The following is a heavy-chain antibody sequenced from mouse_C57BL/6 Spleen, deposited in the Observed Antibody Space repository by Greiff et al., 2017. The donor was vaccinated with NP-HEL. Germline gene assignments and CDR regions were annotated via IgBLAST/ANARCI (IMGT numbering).Heavy chain of an antibody. CDR2: ISSGSSTI. D-gene: IGHD1-1*01. CDR3: ARRTTVVAYYYAMDY. J-gene: IGHJ4*01. CDR1: GFTFSDYG. Sequence: EVKLMESGGGLVKPGGSLKLSCAASGFTFSDYGMHWVRQAPEKGLEWVAYISSGSSTIYYADTVKGRFTISRDNAKNTLFLQMTSLRSEDTAMYYWARRTTVVAYYYAMDYWGQGTSVTVSS. V-gene: IGHV5-17*01.